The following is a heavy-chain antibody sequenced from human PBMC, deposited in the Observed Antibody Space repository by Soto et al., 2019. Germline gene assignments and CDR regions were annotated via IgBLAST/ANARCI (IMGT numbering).Heavy chain of an antibody. V-gene: IGHV3-48*03. Sequence: HPGGSLRLSCAASGFTFSSYEMNWVRQAPGKGLEWVSYISSSGSTIYYADSVKGRFTISRDNAKNSLYLQMNSLRAEDTAVYYCVVTYGPYHVLRFLEWSRMDVWGQGTTVTVPS. D-gene: IGHD3-3*01. J-gene: IGHJ6*02. CDR3: VVTYGPYHVLRFLEWSRMDV. CDR2: ISSSGSTI. CDR1: GFTFSSYE.